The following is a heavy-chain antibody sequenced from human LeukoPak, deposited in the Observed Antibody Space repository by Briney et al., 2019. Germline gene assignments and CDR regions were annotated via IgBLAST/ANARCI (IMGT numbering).Heavy chain of an antibody. CDR3: TTEYRDSSGWYGAFDI. D-gene: IGHD6-19*01. V-gene: IGHV3-15*05. J-gene: IGHJ3*02. Sequence: GGSLRLSCAASGLTFSNAWMSWVRQAPGKGLEWVGRVKSKADGGATDYAAPVKGRFTISRDDSKNAVSLQMDSLKTEDTAVYYCTTEYRDSSGWYGAFDIWGPGTMVTVSS. CDR2: VKSKADGGAT. CDR1: GLTFSNAW.